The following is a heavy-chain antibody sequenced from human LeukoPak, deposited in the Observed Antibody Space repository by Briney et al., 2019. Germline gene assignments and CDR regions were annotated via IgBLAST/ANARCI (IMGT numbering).Heavy chain of an antibody. J-gene: IGHJ4*02. Sequence: GGSLRLSCAASGFTFSTYSMNWVRQAPGKGLEWVSYISSSSSTIYYADSVKGRFTISRDNAKNSLYLQTNSLRAKDTAVYYCARDEDYYGSLHQDFDYWGQGTLVTVSS. V-gene: IGHV3-48*04. D-gene: IGHD3-10*01. CDR1: GFTFSTYS. CDR3: ARDEDYYGSLHQDFDY. CDR2: ISSSSSTI.